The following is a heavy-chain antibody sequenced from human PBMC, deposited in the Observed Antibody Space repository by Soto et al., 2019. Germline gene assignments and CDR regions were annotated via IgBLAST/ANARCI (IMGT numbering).Heavy chain of an antibody. D-gene: IGHD3-22*01. J-gene: IGHJ4*02. CDR3: AIHSRGCFDSSGYPDY. CDR2: INPISTVA. V-gene: IGHV1-46*03. CDR1: GYSFTNYY. Sequence: QVQLVQTGSEVKKPGTSVKVACKASGYSFTNYYMHWVRQAPGQGLEWMGIINPISTVATYAQRFQGRVTMTRDTSTTTDYMELRSLRSEETAVYYCAIHSRGCFDSSGYPDYWGQGTLVTVPS.